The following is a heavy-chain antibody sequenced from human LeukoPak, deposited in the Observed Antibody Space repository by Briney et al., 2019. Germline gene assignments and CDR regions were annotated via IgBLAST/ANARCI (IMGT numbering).Heavy chain of an antibody. J-gene: IGHJ4*02. Sequence: SETLSLXCTVSVGSISSGNYYWSWIRQPAGKGLEWIGRIYTSGSTNFHPSLKSRVTISVDTSKNQFSLKLSSVTAADTAVYYCARGFYYASGSYNFDYWGQGTLVTVSS. CDR3: ARGFYYASGSYNFDY. D-gene: IGHD3-10*01. V-gene: IGHV4-61*02. CDR2: IYTSGST. CDR1: VGSISSGNYY.